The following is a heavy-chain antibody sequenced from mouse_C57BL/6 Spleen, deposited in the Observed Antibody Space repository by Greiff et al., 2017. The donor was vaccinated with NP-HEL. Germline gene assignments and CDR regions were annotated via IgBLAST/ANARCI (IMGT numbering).Heavy chain of an antibody. J-gene: IGHJ4*01. CDR3: ARDTHYYGRAMDY. D-gene: IGHD1-1*01. V-gene: IGHV5-4*01. CDR2: ISDGGSYT. CDR1: GFTFSSYA. Sequence: EVHLVESGGGLVKPGGSLKLSCAASGFTFSSYAMSWVRQTPEKRLEWVATISDGGSYTYYPDNVKGRFTISRDNAKNNLYLQMSHLKSEDTAMYYCARDTHYYGRAMDYWGQGTSVTVSS.